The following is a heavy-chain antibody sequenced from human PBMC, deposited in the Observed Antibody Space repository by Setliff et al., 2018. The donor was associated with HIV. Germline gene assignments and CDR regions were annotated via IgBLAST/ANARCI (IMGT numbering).Heavy chain of an antibody. CDR1: GGSISSYY. D-gene: IGHD3-10*01. CDR3: ARDRYAGEIDY. Sequence: TLSLTCTVSGGSISSYYWSWIRQPPGKGLEWIGYIYTSGSTNYNPSLKSRVTISVDTSKNQFSLKLSSVTAADTAVYYCARDRYAGEIDYWGQGTLVTVSS. V-gene: IGHV4-4*09. CDR2: IYTSGST. J-gene: IGHJ4*02.